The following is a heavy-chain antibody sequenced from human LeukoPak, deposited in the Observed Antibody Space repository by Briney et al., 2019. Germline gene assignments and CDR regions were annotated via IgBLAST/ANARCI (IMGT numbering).Heavy chain of an antibody. J-gene: IGHJ4*02. CDR1: GLTFDDYA. Sequence: GRSLRLSCAASGLTFDDYAMHWVRQAPGKGLEWVSGISWNSGSVGYVDSVKGRFTISRDNAKNSLYLQMNSLRAEDTAVYYCATVGGSYSPADYWGQGTLVTVSS. D-gene: IGHD1-26*01. V-gene: IGHV3-9*01. CDR3: ATVGGSYSPADY. CDR2: ISWNSGSV.